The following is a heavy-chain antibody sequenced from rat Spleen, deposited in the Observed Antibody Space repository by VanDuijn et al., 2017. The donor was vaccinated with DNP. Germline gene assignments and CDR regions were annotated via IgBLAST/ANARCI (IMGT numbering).Heavy chain of an antibody. J-gene: IGHJ2*01. D-gene: IGHD1-10*01. V-gene: IGHV5-29*01. CDR3: ATQLITTNFDY. Sequence: EVQLVESGGGLVQPGRSLKLSCAASGFTFSSYWMYWIRQAPKKGLEWVATISYDGSSTYYPDSVKGRFTISRDNVKNTLYLQMNSLRSEDTATYYCATQLITTNFDYWGQGVMVTVSS. CDR2: ISYDGSST. CDR1: GFTFSSYW.